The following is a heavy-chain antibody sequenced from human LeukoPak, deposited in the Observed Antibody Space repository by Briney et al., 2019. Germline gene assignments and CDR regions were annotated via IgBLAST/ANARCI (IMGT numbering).Heavy chain of an antibody. CDR2: INQDGSGK. CDR1: GFTFSSYW. V-gene: IGHV3-7*01. Sequence: QSGGSLRLSCAASGFTFSSYWMSWVRQAPGKGLEWVANINQDGSGKYYVDSVKGRFTISRDNAKNTLYLQMNSLRAEDTAVYYCARAEWELYYLDYWGQGSLVTVSS. J-gene: IGHJ4*02. D-gene: IGHD1-26*01. CDR3: ARAEWELYYLDY.